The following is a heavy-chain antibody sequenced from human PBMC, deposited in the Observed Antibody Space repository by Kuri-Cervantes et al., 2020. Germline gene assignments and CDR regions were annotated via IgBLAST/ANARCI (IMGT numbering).Heavy chain of an antibody. CDR2: IYYSGST. CDR1: GFTFSSYS. Sequence: ESLKISCAASGFTFSSYSMNWVRQAPGKGLEWVGYIYYSGSTNYNPSLKSRVTISVDTSKNQFPLKLTSVTAADTAVYYCARRGSSSWYFDYWGQGTLVTVSS. CDR3: ARRGSSSWYFDY. V-gene: IGHV4-59*08. D-gene: IGHD6-13*01. J-gene: IGHJ4*02.